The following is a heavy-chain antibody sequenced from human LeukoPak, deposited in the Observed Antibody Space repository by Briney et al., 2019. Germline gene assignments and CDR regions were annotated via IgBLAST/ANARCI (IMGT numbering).Heavy chain of an antibody. Sequence: GASVKVSCKASGYTFTSYDINWVRLAPGQGLEWMGRIIPILNIEEYAQRFQGRVTITADTSTSTVYMELSSLRSEDTAIYYCAIRSDGAYCGGDCFYLDYWGQGTLVTVSS. CDR1: GYTFTSYD. CDR2: IIPILNIE. CDR3: AIRSDGAYCGGDCFYLDY. J-gene: IGHJ4*02. D-gene: IGHD2-21*02. V-gene: IGHV1-69*04.